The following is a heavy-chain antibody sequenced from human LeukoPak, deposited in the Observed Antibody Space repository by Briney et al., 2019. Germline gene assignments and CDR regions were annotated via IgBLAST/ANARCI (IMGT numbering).Heavy chain of an antibody. D-gene: IGHD6-13*01. V-gene: IGHV3-48*03. Sequence: GGSLRLSCAASGFTFSSYEMNWVRQAPGKGLEWVSYISSSGSTIYYADSVKGRFSISRDNAKNSLYLQMNSLRAGDTAVYYCAKARSSSSNVFDIWGQGTMVTVSS. J-gene: IGHJ3*02. CDR2: ISSSGSTI. CDR3: AKARSSSSNVFDI. CDR1: GFTFSSYE.